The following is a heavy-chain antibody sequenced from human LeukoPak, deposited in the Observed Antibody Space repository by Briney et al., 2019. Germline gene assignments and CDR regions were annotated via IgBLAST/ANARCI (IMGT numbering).Heavy chain of an antibody. Sequence: SVKVSRKASGGTFSSYAISWVRQAPGQGLEWMGGIIPIFGTANYAQKFQGRVTITADESTSTAYMELSSLRSEDTAVYYCASLVRGVIEWFDPWGQGTLVTVSS. CDR1: GGTFSSYA. J-gene: IGHJ5*02. CDR2: IIPIFGTA. D-gene: IGHD3-10*01. V-gene: IGHV1-69*01. CDR3: ASLVRGVIEWFDP.